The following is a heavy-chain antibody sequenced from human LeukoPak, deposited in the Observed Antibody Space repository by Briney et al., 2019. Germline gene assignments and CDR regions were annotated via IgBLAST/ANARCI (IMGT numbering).Heavy chain of an antibody. Sequence: PSETLSLTCTVSAGSISYYYWSWIRQPPGKGLEWIGYIFYSGSTNYNPSLKSRVTISVDTSKNQFSLNLSSVTAADTAVYYCARALYYYDSSGPLPLKWGQGTLVTVSS. CDR1: AGSISYYY. J-gene: IGHJ4*02. CDR2: IFYSGST. D-gene: IGHD3-22*01. CDR3: ARALYYYDSSGPLPLK. V-gene: IGHV4-59*01.